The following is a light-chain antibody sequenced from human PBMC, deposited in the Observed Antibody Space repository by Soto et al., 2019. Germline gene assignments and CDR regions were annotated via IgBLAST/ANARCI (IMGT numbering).Light chain of an antibody. CDR3: QQYNESPFT. V-gene: IGKV3-15*01. J-gene: IGKJ4*01. Sequence: ETVMTQSPATLSVSPGERATRSCGASQSVSTDLAWYQQKPGQVPRLLIYGASTRASDIPARFSGSGSGTEFTLTISSLQSEDFAVYYCQQYNESPFTFGGGTKVEIE. CDR1: QSVSTD. CDR2: GAS.